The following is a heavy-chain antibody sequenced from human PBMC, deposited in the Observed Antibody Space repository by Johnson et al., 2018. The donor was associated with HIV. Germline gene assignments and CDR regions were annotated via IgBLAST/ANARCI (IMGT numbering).Heavy chain of an antibody. CDR2: LYWNGGNT. J-gene: IGHJ3*02. CDR1: GFTFSSYA. Sequence: QMQLVQSGGVVVQPGGSLRLSCAASGFTFSSYAMHWVRQDPGKGLEWVSGLYWNGGNTGYADSVKGRFTISSDNSKNTLYLQMNSMIVEATALYYCTKGLNTYGADAFDIWGQGTMVTVSS. D-gene: IGHD4/OR15-4a*01. CDR3: TKGLNTYGADAFDI. V-gene: IGHV3-NL1*01.